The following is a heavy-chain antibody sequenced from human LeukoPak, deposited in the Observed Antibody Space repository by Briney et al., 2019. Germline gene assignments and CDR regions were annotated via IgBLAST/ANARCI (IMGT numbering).Heavy chain of an antibody. CDR1: GFTFSGSA. J-gene: IGHJ5*02. V-gene: IGHV3-73*01. Sequence: GGSLKLSCAASGFTFSGSALHWVRQPPGKGLEWLGRIRSKPNIYATAYAASVKGRFTISRDESKNTTYLQMSGLKTEDTAVYYCTQTVDTALVDFFDPWGQGTLVTVSS. CDR2: IRSKPNIYAT. D-gene: IGHD5-18*01. CDR3: TQTVDTALVDFFDP.